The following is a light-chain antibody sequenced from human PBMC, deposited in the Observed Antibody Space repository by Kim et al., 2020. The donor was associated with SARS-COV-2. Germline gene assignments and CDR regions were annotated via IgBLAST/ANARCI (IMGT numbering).Light chain of an antibody. J-gene: IGLJ3*02. CDR2: NDS. Sequence: SYELTQPPSVSVSPGQTASITCSGDRLGDKYASWYQQKPGQSPVLVIYNDSRRHSGIPERFSGSNSGNTATLTISGTQAIDEADYYCQAWDNNNGVFGGGTQLTVL. CDR1: RLGDKY. V-gene: IGLV3-1*01. CDR3: QAWDNNNGV.